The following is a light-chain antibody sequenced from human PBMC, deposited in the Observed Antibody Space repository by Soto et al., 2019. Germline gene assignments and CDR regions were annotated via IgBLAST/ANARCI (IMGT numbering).Light chain of an antibody. CDR3: QQYDGCPRT. Sequence: DIQMTQSPSSLSASVGERVTITCQASQDISKYVNWYQQKQGKAPKLLIYDASTLETGVPSRFSGRGSGTYFTFIISRLQHEDIATYYCQQYDGCPRTFGQGTKLEIK. V-gene: IGKV1-33*01. CDR1: QDISKY. CDR2: DAS. J-gene: IGKJ2*01.